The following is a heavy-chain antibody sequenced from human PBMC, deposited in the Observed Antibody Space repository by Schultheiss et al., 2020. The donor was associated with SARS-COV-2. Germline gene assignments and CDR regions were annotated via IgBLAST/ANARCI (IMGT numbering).Heavy chain of an antibody. Sequence: ASVKVSCKASGYSFIGYYMHWVRQAPGQGLEWMGRINPNSGGTNYAQKFQGRVTMTRDTSISTAYMELSRLRSDDTAVYYCAVGPARSSSLIDYWGQGTLVTVSS. D-gene: IGHD6-6*01. V-gene: IGHV1-2*06. CDR2: INPNSGGT. CDR3: AVGPARSSSLIDY. J-gene: IGHJ4*02. CDR1: GYSFIGYY.